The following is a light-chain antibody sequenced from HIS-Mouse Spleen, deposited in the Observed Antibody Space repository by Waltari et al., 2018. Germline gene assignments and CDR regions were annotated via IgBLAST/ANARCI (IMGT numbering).Light chain of an antibody. CDR3: YSAADNNWV. Sequence: SYELTQPPSVSVSPGQTARITCSGDALPKQYAYWYQQKPGQAPVLGIYKDSERPSGIPGRFAGSSSGTTVTLTISGAQVEDETDYYCYSAADNNWVFGGGTKLTVL. V-gene: IGLV3-27*01. CDR2: KDS. CDR1: ALPKQY. J-gene: IGLJ3*02.